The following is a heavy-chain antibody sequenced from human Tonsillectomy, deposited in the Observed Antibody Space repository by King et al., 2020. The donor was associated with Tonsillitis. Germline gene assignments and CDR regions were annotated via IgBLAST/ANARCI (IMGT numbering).Heavy chain of an antibody. J-gene: IGHJ5*02. CDR2: MNPHNGLT. Sequence: VQLVQSGTEVKRPGASVKVSCQSSGYTFSGCYIHWVRQAPGQGLEWMGWMNPHNGLTKYAQKFQDRVTMSRDTSVDTAYMELTRLTSDDTAVYYCARDTIFDGESMSWFDLWGQGTLVSVSS. CDR1: GYTFSGCY. CDR3: ARDTIFDGESMSWFDL. D-gene: IGHD2-21*01. V-gene: IGHV1-2*02.